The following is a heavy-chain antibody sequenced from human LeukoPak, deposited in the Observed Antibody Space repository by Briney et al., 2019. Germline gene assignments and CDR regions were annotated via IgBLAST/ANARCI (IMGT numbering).Heavy chain of an antibody. CDR3: ARLATNWHGGVGNWFDP. CDR2: IYPGDSDT. Sequence: GESLKISCKGSGYSFTSYWIGWVRKMPGKGLEWMGIIYPGDSDTRYSPSFQGQVTISADKSISTAYLQWSSLKASDTAMYYCARLATNWHGGVGNWFDPWGQGTLVTVSS. V-gene: IGHV5-51*01. D-gene: IGHD1-1*01. CDR1: GYSFTSYW. J-gene: IGHJ5*02.